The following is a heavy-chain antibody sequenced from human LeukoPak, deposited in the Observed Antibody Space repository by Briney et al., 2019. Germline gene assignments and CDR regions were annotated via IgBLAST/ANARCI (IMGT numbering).Heavy chain of an antibody. CDR2: INHSGST. D-gene: IGHD3-3*01. V-gene: IGHV4-34*01. Sequence: SETLSLTCAVYGGSFSGYYWSWIRQPPGKGLEWIGEINHSGSTNYNPSLKSRVTISVDASKNQFSLKLSSVTAADTAVYYCARGLEGWSGFGNWFDPWGQGTLVTVSP. CDR3: ARGLEGWSGFGNWFDP. CDR1: GGSFSGYY. J-gene: IGHJ5*02.